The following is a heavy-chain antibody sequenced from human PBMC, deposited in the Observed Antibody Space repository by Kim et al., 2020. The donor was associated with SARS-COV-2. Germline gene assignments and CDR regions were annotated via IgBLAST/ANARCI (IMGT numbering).Heavy chain of an antibody. D-gene: IGHD6-13*01. Sequence: SETLSLTCTVSAGSISSYYWSWIRQPPGKGLEWIGYIYYSGSTNYNPSLKSRVTISVDTSKNQFSLKLTSVTAADTAVDYCARAGSGIAAADYWGQGTLV. CDR3: ARAGSGIAAADY. CDR1: AGSISSYY. J-gene: IGHJ4*02. CDR2: IYYSGST. V-gene: IGHV4-59*01.